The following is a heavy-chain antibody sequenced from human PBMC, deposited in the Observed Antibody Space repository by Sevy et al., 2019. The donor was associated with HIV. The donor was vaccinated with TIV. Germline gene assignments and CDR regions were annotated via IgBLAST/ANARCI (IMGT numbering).Heavy chain of an antibody. CDR3: ASDPFSKADY. D-gene: IGHD4-4*01. CDR2: INQDGSGK. J-gene: IGHJ4*02. CDR1: GFTFSSYW. V-gene: IGHV3-7*01. Sequence: GGSLRLSCAGSGFTFSSYWMSWVRQAPGKGLEWVANINQDGSGKNYVDSVKGRFTISRDNAKNSLYLQMNSLRAEDSAVYYGASDPFSKADYWGQGTLVTVSS.